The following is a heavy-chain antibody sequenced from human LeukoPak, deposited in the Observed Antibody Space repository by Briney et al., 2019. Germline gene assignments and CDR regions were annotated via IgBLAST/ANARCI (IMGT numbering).Heavy chain of an antibody. CDR2: IYYTGNT. Sequence: PSETLSLTCTVSGVSISSSYSYWGWLRQPPGMGLEWIVSIYYTGNTYYNASLKSQVSISIDTSKNPSSLELSSVTAADTAVYYCGRQTGSGLFILPGGQGTLVTVSS. J-gene: IGHJ4*02. V-gene: IGHV4-39*01. CDR3: GRQTGSGLFILP. CDR1: GVSISSSYSY. D-gene: IGHD3/OR15-3a*01.